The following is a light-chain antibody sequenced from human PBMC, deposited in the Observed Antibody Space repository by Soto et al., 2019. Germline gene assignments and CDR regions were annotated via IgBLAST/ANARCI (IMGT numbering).Light chain of an antibody. CDR3: QQTFSALIT. J-gene: IGKJ5*01. V-gene: IGKV1-39*01. Sequence: DIQMTQSPSTLSASVRDRVTITCRASQGISNYLNWYQQKPGKAPTLLIYAASRLESGVPSRFSGSGSGTYFTLTISSLQPEDFATYYCQQTFSALITFGQGTRLEIK. CDR2: AAS. CDR1: QGISNY.